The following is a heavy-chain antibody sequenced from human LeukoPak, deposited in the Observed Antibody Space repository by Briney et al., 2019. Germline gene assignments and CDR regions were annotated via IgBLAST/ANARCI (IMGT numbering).Heavy chain of an antibody. Sequence: PGGSLRLSCAASGFTVSSNYMSWVRQAPGKGLEWVSVIYSGGSTYYADSVKGRFTISRDNSKNTLYLPMHSLRAEDTAVYYCAREPRYYDSSGYSTWGQGTLDTVSS. CDR3: AREPRYYDSSGYST. CDR1: GFTVSSNY. D-gene: IGHD3-22*01. CDR2: IYSGGST. V-gene: IGHV3-66*01. J-gene: IGHJ4*02.